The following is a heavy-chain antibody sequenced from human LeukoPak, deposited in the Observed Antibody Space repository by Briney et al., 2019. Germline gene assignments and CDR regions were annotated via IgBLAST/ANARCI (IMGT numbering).Heavy chain of an antibody. Sequence: SETLSLTCAVSGDSISRYYWCWVRQPPGKGLEWVGYIYYSGSTNYNPSLTSRVNISVDTSKNQFSLKLSSVTAADTAVYYCARGAEYSYGYQPDYWGQGTLVTVSS. CDR3: ARGAEYSYGYQPDY. D-gene: IGHD5-18*01. J-gene: IGHJ4*02. CDR2: IYYSGST. CDR1: GDSISRYY. V-gene: IGHV4-59*01.